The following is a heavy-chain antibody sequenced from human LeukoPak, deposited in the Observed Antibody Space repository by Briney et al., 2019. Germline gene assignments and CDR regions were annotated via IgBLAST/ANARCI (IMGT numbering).Heavy chain of an antibody. V-gene: IGHV4-38-2*02. CDR3: AREGGKQWLVFDY. CDR1: GYSISSGYY. J-gene: IGHJ4*02. D-gene: IGHD6-19*01. CDR2: MFHTGST. Sequence: PSETLSLTCIVSGYSISSGYYWGWIRQPPGKGLEWIGYMFHTGSTSYNPSLKSRVTLSMGTSKLQFSLKLTSVTAADTAVYYCAREGGKQWLVFDYWGQGALVTVSS.